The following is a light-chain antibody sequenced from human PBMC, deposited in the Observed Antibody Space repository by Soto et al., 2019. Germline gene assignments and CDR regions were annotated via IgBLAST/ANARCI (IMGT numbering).Light chain of an antibody. CDR3: CSYRSGTSV. V-gene: IGLV2-14*01. Sequence: QSALTQPASVSGSPGQSITISCTGTSTDVSGRNYVSWYQQHPGKAPKVIIYEVTNRPSGISHRFSGSKSGNTASPTISGLQAEDEADYYCCSYRSGTSVFGTGTKVTVL. CDR1: STDVSGRNY. J-gene: IGLJ1*01. CDR2: EVT.